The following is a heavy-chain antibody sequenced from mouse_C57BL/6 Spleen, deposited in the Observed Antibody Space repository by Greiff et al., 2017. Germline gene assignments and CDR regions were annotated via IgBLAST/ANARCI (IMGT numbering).Heavy chain of an antibody. J-gene: IGHJ2*01. Sequence: QVQLQQPGAELVKPGASVKMSCKASGYTFTSYWITWVKQRPGQGLEWIGDIYPGSGSTNYNEKFKSKATLTVDTSSSTAYMQLSSLTSEDSAVYYCARSREGPYGLYYCDYWGQGTTLTVSS. CDR2: IYPGSGST. V-gene: IGHV1-55*01. CDR1: GYTFTSYW. D-gene: IGHD1-1*01. CDR3: ARSREGPYGLYYCDY.